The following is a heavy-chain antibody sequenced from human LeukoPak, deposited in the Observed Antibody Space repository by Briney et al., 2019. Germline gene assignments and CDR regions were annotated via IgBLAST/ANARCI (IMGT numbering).Heavy chain of an antibody. CDR2: IIPILGIA. Sequence: ASVKVSCKASGGTFSSYAISWVRQAPGQGLEWMGRIIPILGIANYAQKFQGRVTITADKSTSTAYMELRSLRSDDTAVYYCARAGQGFDYWGQGTLVTVSS. D-gene: IGHD3-10*01. CDR1: GGTFSSYA. J-gene: IGHJ4*02. V-gene: IGHV1-69*04. CDR3: ARAGQGFDY.